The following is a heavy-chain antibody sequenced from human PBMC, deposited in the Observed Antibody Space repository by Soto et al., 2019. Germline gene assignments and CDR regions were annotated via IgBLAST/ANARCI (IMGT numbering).Heavy chain of an antibody. Sequence: QVQLVESWGGVVQPGRSLRLSCAASGFTFSSYGMHWVRQAPGKGLEWVAVIWYDGSNKYYADSVKGRFTISRDNSKNTLYLQMNSLRAEDTAVYYCARDQQQWLVPLMYFDYWGQGTLVTVSS. CDR3: ARDQQQWLVPLMYFDY. CDR1: GFTFSSYG. CDR2: IWYDGSNK. V-gene: IGHV3-33*01. J-gene: IGHJ4*02. D-gene: IGHD6-19*01.